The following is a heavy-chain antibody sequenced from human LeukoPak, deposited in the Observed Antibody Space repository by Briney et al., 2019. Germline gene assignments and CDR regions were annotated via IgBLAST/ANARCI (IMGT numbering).Heavy chain of an antibody. CDR2: ISWNSGRI. CDR1: GFTFDDYA. V-gene: IGHV3-9*01. J-gene: IGHJ4*02. D-gene: IGHD6-19*01. CDR3: ASTAVAANYFDY. Sequence: GGSLRLSCAASGFTFDDYAMHWVRQAPGKGLEWVSSISWNSGRIGYADSVKGRFTISRDNAKNSLYLQMNSLRAEDTALYYCASTAVAANYFDYWGQGTLVTVSS.